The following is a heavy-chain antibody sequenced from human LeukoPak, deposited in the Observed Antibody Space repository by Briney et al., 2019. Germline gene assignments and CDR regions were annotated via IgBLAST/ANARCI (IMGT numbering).Heavy chain of an antibody. CDR1: GGSINTGDYY. V-gene: IGHV4-61*02. J-gene: IGHJ5*02. CDR2: IYTTGST. D-gene: IGHD3-9*01. Sequence: SQTLSLTCIVSGGSINTGDYYCSWIRQPAGKGLEWIGRIYTTGSTNYNPSLKSRVTMSVDTSKNQFSLKLNSVTAADTAVYYCARDYDVLTAYPPTQLFDPWGQGTLVTVSS. CDR3: ARDYDVLTAYPPTQLFDP.